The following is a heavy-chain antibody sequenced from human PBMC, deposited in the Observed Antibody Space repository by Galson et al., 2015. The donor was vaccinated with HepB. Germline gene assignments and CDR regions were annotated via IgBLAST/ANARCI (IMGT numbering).Heavy chain of an antibody. Sequence: SLRLSCAASGFTFSDYAMSWVRQAPGKGLEWVSAISGSGGTTYYAGSVKGRFTISRDNSRNTLYLQMNSLRAEDTAVYYCAKKTLYSSSGYFDYWGQGTLVTVSS. J-gene: IGHJ4*02. CDR2: ISGSGGTT. CDR3: AKKTLYSSSGYFDY. D-gene: IGHD6-13*01. CDR1: GFTFSDYA. V-gene: IGHV3-23*01.